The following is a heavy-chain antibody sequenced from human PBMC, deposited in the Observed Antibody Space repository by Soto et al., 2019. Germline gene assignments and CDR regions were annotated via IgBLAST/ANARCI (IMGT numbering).Heavy chain of an antibody. J-gene: IGHJ3*02. Sequence: ASVKVSCKASGYTFTSYDINWLRQATGQGLEWMGWMNPNSGNTGYAQKFQGRVTMTRNTSISTAYMELSSLRSEDTAVYYCAREGDGYNTDAFDIWGQGTMVTVSS. CDR2: MNPNSGNT. CDR1: GYTFTSYD. CDR3: AREGDGYNTDAFDI. V-gene: IGHV1-8*01. D-gene: IGHD5-12*01.